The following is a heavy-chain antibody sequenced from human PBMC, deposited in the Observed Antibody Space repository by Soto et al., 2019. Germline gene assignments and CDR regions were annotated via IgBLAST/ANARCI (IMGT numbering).Heavy chain of an antibody. CDR1: GFTFSSYS. D-gene: IGHD1-7*01. CDR3: ARCLTGTTIMPLDY. V-gene: IGHV3-21*01. CDR2: ISSSSSYI. J-gene: IGHJ4*02. Sequence: PGGSLRLSCAASGFTFSSYSMNWVRQAPGKGLEWVSSISSSSSYIYYADSVKGRFTISRDNAKNSLYLQMNSLRAEDTAVYYCARCLTGTTIMPLDYWGQGTLVTVSS.